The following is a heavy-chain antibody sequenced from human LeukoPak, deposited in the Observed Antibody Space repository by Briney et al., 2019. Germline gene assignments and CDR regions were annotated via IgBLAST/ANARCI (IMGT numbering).Heavy chain of an antibody. CDR2: ISSSSSYI. J-gene: IGHJ6*02. Sequence: GGSLRLSCAASGFTFSNYSMNWVRQAPGKGLEWVSSISSSSSYIYYADSVKGRFTISRDNAKNSLYLQMNSLRAEDTAVYYCAREAVGGCSGGSCYIYGMDVWGQGTTVTVSS. CDR3: AREAVGGCSGGSCYIYGMDV. V-gene: IGHV3-21*01. D-gene: IGHD2-15*01. CDR1: GFTFSNYS.